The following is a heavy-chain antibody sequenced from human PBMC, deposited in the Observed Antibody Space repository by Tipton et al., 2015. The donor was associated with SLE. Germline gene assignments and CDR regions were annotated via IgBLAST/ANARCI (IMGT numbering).Heavy chain of an antibody. V-gene: IGHV4-4*07. CDR3: ARGVLSGWYVYMDA. J-gene: IGHJ6*03. CDR2: IYTSGTT. D-gene: IGHD6-19*01. Sequence: TLSLTCTVSGDSISNYYWSWIRQPAGKGLEFIGRIYTSGTTNYNPSLKSRVSISVDTSKNQFSLKLISVTAADTALYFCARGVLSGWYVYMDAWGKGTTVTVSS. CDR1: GDSISNYY.